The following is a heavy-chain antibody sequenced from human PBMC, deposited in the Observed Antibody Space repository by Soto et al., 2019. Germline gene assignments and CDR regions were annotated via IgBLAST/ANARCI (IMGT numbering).Heavy chain of an antibody. V-gene: IGHV3-21*01. CDR2: ISSSSSYI. CDR3: ARDVVVPAAIGDYYYYYGMDV. D-gene: IGHD2-2*02. Sequence: GGSLRLSCAASGFTFSGYSMSWVRQAPGKGLEWVSSISSSSSYIYYADSVKGRFTISRDNAKNSLYLQMNSLRAEDTAVYYCARDVVVPAAIGDYYYYYGMDVWGQGTTVTVSS. CDR1: GFTFSGYS. J-gene: IGHJ6*02.